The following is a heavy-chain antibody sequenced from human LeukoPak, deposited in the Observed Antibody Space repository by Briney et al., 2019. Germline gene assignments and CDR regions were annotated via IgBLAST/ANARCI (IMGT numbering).Heavy chain of an antibody. CDR2: INPNSGGT. V-gene: IGHV1-2*02. CDR3: APLDYSNYFDY. Sequence: GASVKVSGKASGYTFTGYYMHWVRQAPGQRLEWMGWINPNSGGTKYAQKFQGRVTMTRDTSISTAYMELSRLRSDDTAVYYCAPLDYSNYFDYWGQGTLVTVSS. D-gene: IGHD4-11*01. CDR1: GYTFTGYY. J-gene: IGHJ4*02.